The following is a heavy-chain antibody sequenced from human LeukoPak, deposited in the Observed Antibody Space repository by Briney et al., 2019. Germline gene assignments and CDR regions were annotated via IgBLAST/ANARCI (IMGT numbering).Heavy chain of an antibody. Sequence: SVKVSCKASGYTFTSYGISWVRQALGQGLEWMGWISAYNGNTNYAQKLQGRVTMTTDTSTSTAYMELRSLRSDDTAVYYCARDSMAANSYYYDSSGYYATWGQGTLVTVSS. V-gene: IGHV1-18*01. CDR1: GYTFTSYG. CDR3: ARDSMAANSYYYDSSGYYAT. J-gene: IGHJ4*02. CDR2: ISAYNGNT. D-gene: IGHD3-22*01.